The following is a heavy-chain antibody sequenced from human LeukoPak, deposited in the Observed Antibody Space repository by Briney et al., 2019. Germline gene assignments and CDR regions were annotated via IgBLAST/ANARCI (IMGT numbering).Heavy chain of an antibody. Sequence: PGGSLRLSCAASGFTFSSYGMHWVRQAPGKGLEWVAFIRYDGSNKYYADSVKGRFTISRDNSKNTLYLRMNSLRAEDTAVYCCAKGQGWEHSYYYDYMDVWGKGTTVTISS. CDR2: IRYDGSNK. V-gene: IGHV3-30*02. D-gene: IGHD1-26*01. CDR3: AKGQGWEHSYYYDYMDV. CDR1: GFTFSSYG. J-gene: IGHJ6*03.